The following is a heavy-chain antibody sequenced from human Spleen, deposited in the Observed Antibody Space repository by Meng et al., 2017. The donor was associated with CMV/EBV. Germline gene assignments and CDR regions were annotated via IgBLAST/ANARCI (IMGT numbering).Heavy chain of an antibody. CDR1: GFTFGSYP. V-gene: IGHV3-30*04. CDR3: ARAFQSYNMDV. Sequence: LSLTCAASGFTFGSYPMFWVRQAPGKGLEWVSYMSFDGSDKTYAQSVEGRFTISRDNSKNTLYLLMDSLRREDTAVYYCARAFQSYNMDVWGQGTTVTVSS. CDR2: MSFDGSDK. D-gene: IGHD1-1*01. J-gene: IGHJ6*02.